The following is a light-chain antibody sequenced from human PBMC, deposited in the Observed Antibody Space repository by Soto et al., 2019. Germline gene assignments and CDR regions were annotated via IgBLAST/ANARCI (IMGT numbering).Light chain of an antibody. Sequence: EIVVTQSPVTLSVSPGERATLSCRASQSVSSNLAWYQQKPGQAPSLLIYGAFTRATGIPARFSGSGSGTEFTLTISSLQSEDFALYYCQHYNNWPPAWTFGQGTKVDIK. CDR1: QSVSSN. CDR2: GAF. CDR3: QHYNNWPPAWT. J-gene: IGKJ1*01. V-gene: IGKV3-15*01.